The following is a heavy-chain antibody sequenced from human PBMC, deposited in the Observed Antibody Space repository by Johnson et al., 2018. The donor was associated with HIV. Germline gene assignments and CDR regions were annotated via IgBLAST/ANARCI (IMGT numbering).Heavy chain of an antibody. CDR3: VKMYYNFWSGYSAQMDAFDV. V-gene: IGHV3-30*18. CDR2: ILNDGTNQ. J-gene: IGHJ3*01. CDR1: GFTFSNYG. D-gene: IGHD3-3*01. Sequence: QVQLVESGGGVVQPGMSLRLSCAASGFTFSNYGMHWVRQSPGRGLEWVAVILNDGTNQFYADSVKGRFTISRDNSKNTLYLEMYSLRVEDTAVYYCVKMYYNFWSGYSAQMDAFDVWGQGTMVTVSS.